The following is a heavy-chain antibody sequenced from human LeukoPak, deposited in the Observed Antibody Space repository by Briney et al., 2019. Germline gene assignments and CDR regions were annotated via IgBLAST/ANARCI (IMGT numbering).Heavy chain of an antibody. CDR3: ARHNGFDRGYYYYMDV. D-gene: IGHD3-9*01. J-gene: IGHJ6*03. Sequence: KPSETLSLTCTVSGGFINSYHWSWIRQPPGKGLEWIGRVYTSGITNYNPSLKSRITMSVDTSKNQFSLKLTSVTAADTAVYYCARHNGFDRGYYYYMDVWGKGTTVTVSS. CDR2: VYTSGIT. V-gene: IGHV4-4*07. CDR1: GGFINSYH.